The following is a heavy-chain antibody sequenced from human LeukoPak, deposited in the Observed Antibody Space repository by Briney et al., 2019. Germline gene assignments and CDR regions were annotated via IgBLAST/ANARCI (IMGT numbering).Heavy chain of an antibody. V-gene: IGHV3-48*01. CDR1: GFTFSSYS. CDR2: ISSSSTTI. D-gene: IGHD3-22*01. Sequence: PGGSLRLSCAASGFTFSSYSMMWVRQAPGKGLEWVSYISSSSTTIHYADSVKGRFTISRDNAKNSVYLQMNSLRAEDTAVYYCARDPHSNYYDSSGYYSDAFDIWGQGTMVTVSS. J-gene: IGHJ3*02. CDR3: ARDPHSNYYDSSGYYSDAFDI.